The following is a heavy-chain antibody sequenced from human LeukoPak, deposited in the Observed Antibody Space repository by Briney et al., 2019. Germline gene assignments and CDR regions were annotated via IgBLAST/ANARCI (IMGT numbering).Heavy chain of an antibody. Sequence: ASVKVSCKASGYTFSTYDINWVRQAPGQGRGWMGWINPNSGNTGYAQEFQGRVAMTRDTSISKAYMELRSLISDDTAVYYCARGGTIYDTILEDPFDIWGQGTMVTVSS. CDR3: ARGGTIYDTILEDPFDI. J-gene: IGHJ3*02. D-gene: IGHD3-22*01. CDR1: GYTFSTYD. V-gene: IGHV1-8*01. CDR2: INPNSGNT.